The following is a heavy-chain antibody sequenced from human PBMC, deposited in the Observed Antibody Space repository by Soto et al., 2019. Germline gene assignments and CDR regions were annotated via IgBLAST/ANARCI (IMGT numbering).Heavy chain of an antibody. CDR1: GYTFTTYV. CDR2: ISAYNGNT. D-gene: IGHD3-9*01. V-gene: IGHV1-18*01. Sequence: QVQLVQSGAEVKKPGASVKVSCKASGYTFTTYVISWVRQAPGQGLEWMGWISAYNGNTNYAQKLQARLTMTTDTSTSTAYMEPRSLRSDDTAMNYCARGYYDIVTGYYLPPDYWGQGTLVTVSS. J-gene: IGHJ4*02. CDR3: ARGYYDIVTGYYLPPDY.